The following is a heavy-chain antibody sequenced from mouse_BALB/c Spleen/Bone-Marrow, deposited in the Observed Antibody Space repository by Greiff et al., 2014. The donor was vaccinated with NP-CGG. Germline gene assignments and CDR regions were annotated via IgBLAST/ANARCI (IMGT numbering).Heavy chain of an antibody. J-gene: IGHJ4*01. CDR2: IDPANGNT. CDR1: GFNIKDTY. D-gene: IGHD5-5*01. CDR3: SRGYYDYLFALDY. V-gene: IGHV14-3*02. Sequence: VQLKESGVELVKPGASVKLSCTASGFNIKDTYIYWVKQRPEQGLEWVGRIDPANGNTKYDPKFQGKATIAADTSSNTAYLQLSSLTSEDTAVYYCSRGYYDYLFALDYWGHGTSVTVSS.